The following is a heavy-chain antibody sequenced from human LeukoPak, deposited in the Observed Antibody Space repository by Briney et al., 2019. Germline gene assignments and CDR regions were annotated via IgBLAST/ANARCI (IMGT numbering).Heavy chain of an antibody. CDR2: ISAYNGNT. V-gene: IGHV1-18*01. J-gene: IGHJ3*02. CDR3: ATVIRITMIVVVHDAFDI. CDR1: GYTFTSYG. D-gene: IGHD3-22*01. Sequence: ASVKVSCKASGYTFTSYGISWVRQAPGQGLEWMGWISAYNGNTNYAQKLQGRVTMTEDTSTDTAYMELSSLRSEDTAVYYCATVIRITMIVVVHDAFDIWGQGTMVTVSS.